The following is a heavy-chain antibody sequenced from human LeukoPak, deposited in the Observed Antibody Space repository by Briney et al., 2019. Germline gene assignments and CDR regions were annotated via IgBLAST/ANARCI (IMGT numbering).Heavy chain of an antibody. CDR3: ASLRGSPDY. V-gene: IGHV1-2*02. CDR2: VSPNSGVT. D-gene: IGHD3-16*01. J-gene: IGHJ4*02. CDR1: GYTFRGYY. Sequence: ASLKVSCKATGYTFRGYYMHWVRQAPGQGPEWLGWVSPNSGVTNYAQKFRGRVTMSWDTAVSTAYMELKRLTSDDTGLYYCASLRGSPDYWGQGTLLTVSS.